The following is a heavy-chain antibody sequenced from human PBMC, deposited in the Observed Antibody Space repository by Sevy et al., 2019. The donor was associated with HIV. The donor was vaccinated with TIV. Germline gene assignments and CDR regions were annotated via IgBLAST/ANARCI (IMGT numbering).Heavy chain of an antibody. J-gene: IGHJ6*02. Sequence: ASVKVSCKASGGTFSSYAISWVRQAPGQGLEWMGGIIPIFGTANYAQKFQGRVTITADESTSTAYMELSSLRSEDTAVYYCAGATDIVVVPAAYPEGAYYYYYGMDVWGQGTTVTVSS. V-gene: IGHV1-69*13. D-gene: IGHD2-2*01. CDR2: IIPIFGTA. CDR3: AGATDIVVVPAAYPEGAYYYYYGMDV. CDR1: GGTFSSYA.